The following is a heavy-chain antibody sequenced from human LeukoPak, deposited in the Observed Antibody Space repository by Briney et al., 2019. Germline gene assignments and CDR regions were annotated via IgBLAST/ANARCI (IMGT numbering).Heavy chain of an antibody. CDR2: ISAYNGNT. CDR3: ARAIWGSGSMDV. Sequence: ASVKVSCKASGYTFTSYGISWVRQAPGQGLEWMGWISAYNGNTNYEQTLQGRVTMTTDTSTSTAYMELRSLRSDDTAVYYCARAIWGSGSMDVWGQGTTVTVSS. V-gene: IGHV1-18*01. J-gene: IGHJ6*02. CDR1: GYTFTSYG. D-gene: IGHD3-10*01.